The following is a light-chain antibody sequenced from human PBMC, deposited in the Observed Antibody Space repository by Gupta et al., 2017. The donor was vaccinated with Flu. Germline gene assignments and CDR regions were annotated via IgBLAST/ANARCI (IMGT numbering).Light chain of an antibody. CDR1: QTVLYSLDNKNY. J-gene: IGKJ4*01. CDR2: WAS. Sequence: DCVMTQSPDSLAVSLGGRATINCKASQTVLYSLDNKNYFGWYQQKPGQPPKLLISWASARESGVPDRFSGSGSGTDFTLTINNLQAEDVAVYFCLQYFHTPRTIGAGTRVEIK. CDR3: LQYFHTPRT. V-gene: IGKV4-1*01.